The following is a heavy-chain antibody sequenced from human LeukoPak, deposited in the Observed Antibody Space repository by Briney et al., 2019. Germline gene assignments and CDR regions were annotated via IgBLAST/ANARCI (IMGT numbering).Heavy chain of an antibody. CDR1: RFTFSSSA. CDR2: ITYSGGST. V-gene: IGHV3-23*01. Sequence: PGGSLRLSCAASRFTFSSSAMSWVRQAPGKGLGWVSGITYSGGSTYYADSVKGRFTISRDNSKNTLYLQMSSLRAEDTAAYYCAKGGSGNFPFDYWGQGTLVTVSS. J-gene: IGHJ4*02. D-gene: IGHD1-26*01. CDR3: AKGGSGNFPFDY.